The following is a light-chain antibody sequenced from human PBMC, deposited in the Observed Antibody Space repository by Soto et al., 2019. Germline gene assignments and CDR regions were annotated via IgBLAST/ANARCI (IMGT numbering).Light chain of an antibody. CDR1: QSGYSY. J-gene: IGKJ4*01. CDR3: QHRNDWPFT. V-gene: IGKV3-11*01. Sequence: EVVLTQSPATLSLSPGERATLSCRASQSGYSYLAWYQQKPGQPPRLLISDVSNRATGIPARFSGSGYGTDFTLTISSLEPEDFAVYYCQHRNDWPFTFGGGTKVEIK. CDR2: DVS.